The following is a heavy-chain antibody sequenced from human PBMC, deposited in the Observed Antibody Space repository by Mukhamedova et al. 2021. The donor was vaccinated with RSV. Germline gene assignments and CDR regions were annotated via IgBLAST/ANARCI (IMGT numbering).Heavy chain of an antibody. V-gene: IGHV3-23*01. Sequence: QAPGKGLEWVSGLSGSGSSTDYADSVRGRFSISRDNSKNTVYLQMNSLRAEDTAVYYCVKDQGGYSYAFGTGDYHGLDVWAKGPR. CDR2: LSGSGSST. D-gene: IGHD5-18*01. J-gene: IGHJ6*02. CDR3: VKDQGGYSYAFGTGDYHGLDV.